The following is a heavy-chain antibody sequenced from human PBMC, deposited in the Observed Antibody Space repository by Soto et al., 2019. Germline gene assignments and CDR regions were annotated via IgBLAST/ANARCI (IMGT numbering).Heavy chain of an antibody. V-gene: IGHV3-23*01. CDR2: IRGNGDRT. D-gene: IGHD2-21*02. Sequence: EAQLLESGGALVVPGGSLRLSCAASGVAFSNYAMTWVRQAPGKGLEWVSTIRGNGDRTYYAESVKGRFTISRDNSKSTLFLQMNSLRADDTAVYFCARAEVTAVFGFWGQGTLVTVSS. CDR3: ARAEVTAVFGF. CDR1: GVAFSNYA. J-gene: IGHJ4*02.